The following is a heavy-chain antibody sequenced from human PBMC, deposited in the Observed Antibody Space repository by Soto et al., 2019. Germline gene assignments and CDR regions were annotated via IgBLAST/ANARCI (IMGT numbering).Heavy chain of an antibody. D-gene: IGHD3-10*01. CDR1: GGSISSYY. Sequence: SETLSLTCTVSGGSISSYYWSWIRQPPGKGLEWIGEINHSGSTNYNPSLKSRVTISVDTSKNQFSLKLSSVTAADTAVYYCARGRGPTLYWGQGTLVTVSS. J-gene: IGHJ4*02. V-gene: IGHV4-34*01. CDR3: ARGRGPTLY. CDR2: INHSGST.